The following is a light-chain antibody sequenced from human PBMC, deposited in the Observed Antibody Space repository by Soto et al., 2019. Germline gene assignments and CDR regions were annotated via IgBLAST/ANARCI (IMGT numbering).Light chain of an antibody. CDR1: RSISDW. J-gene: IGKJ1*01. CDR2: DAS. Sequence: DIQMTQSPSPLSASVGDRVTITCRASRSISDWLAWYQQKPGKAPELLIFDASNLKSGVSSRFSGSGSGTEFTLTISRLQPDDVATYYCLQYSSHSWTFGQGTKVDIK. V-gene: IGKV1-5*01. CDR3: LQYSSHSWT.